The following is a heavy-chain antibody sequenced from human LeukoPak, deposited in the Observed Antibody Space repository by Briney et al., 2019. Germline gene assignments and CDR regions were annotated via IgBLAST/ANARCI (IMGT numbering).Heavy chain of an antibody. V-gene: IGHV3-21*01. Sequence: TGGSLRLPCAASGFTFSSYSMNWVRQAPGKGLEWVSSISSSSSYIYYADSVKGRFTISRDNAKNSLYLQMNSLRAEDTAVYYCASHDFWSGYHPDCWGQGTLVTVSS. CDR1: GFTFSSYS. CDR2: ISSSSSYI. D-gene: IGHD3-3*01. J-gene: IGHJ4*02. CDR3: ASHDFWSGYHPDC.